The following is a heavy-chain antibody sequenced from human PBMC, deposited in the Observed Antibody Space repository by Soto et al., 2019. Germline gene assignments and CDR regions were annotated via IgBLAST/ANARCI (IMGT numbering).Heavy chain of an antibody. CDR3: ASGITGHYGFDV. Sequence: EVQLVESGGDLVQPGGSLRLTCAASGFTFSNYWIHWVRQPPGKGLVWVSRIKGDGINRNYADSVRGRFTISRDNAGNTVYLQMDSLRTEDTAVYYCASGITGHYGFDVLGQGTMVTVSS. CDR1: GFTFSNYW. J-gene: IGHJ3*01. CDR2: IKGDGINR. V-gene: IGHV3-74*01. D-gene: IGHD1-20*01.